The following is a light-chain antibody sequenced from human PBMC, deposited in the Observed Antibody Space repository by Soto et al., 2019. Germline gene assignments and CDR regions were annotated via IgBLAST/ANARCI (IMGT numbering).Light chain of an antibody. V-gene: IGKV3-20*01. J-gene: IGKJ1*01. CDR3: QQYGSSSWT. Sequence: EIVLTQSPGTLSLSPGERATLSSRASQSVSSSYLAWYQQKPGQAPRLLIYGTSSRATAIPDRFSGSGSETDFTLTISRREPEDFAVYYCQQYGSSSWTFGQGTKVEIK. CDR1: QSVSSSY. CDR2: GTS.